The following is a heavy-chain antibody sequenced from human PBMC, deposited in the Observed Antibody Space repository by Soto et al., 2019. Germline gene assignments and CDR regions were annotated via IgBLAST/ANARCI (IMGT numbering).Heavy chain of an antibody. D-gene: IGHD2-15*01. Sequence: QLQLQESGPGLVKPSETLSLTCTVSGGSISSSSYYWGWIRQPPGKGLEWIGSIYYSGSTYYNPYLATRATSSVAPSKNQFSLKPSSVTAADTAVYYCARQLLGYCSGGSCYSDNWFDPWGQGTLVTVSS. CDR2: IYYSGST. V-gene: IGHV4-39*01. CDR1: GGSISSSSYY. J-gene: IGHJ5*02. CDR3: ARQLLGYCSGGSCYSDNWFDP.